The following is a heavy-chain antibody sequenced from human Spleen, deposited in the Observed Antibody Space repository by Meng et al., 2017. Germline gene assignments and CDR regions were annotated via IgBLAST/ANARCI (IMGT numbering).Heavy chain of an antibody. J-gene: IGHJ4*02. D-gene: IGHD2-21*02. Sequence: EVQLVESGGGLVERGGSLRLSCAASGLTITNAWMNWVRQAPGEGLEWVGRIRSETNGGIREYAAPVKGRFTISRDGLENTLYLQMDSLKTEDTAVYYCTTNGVTYCGSDCPFDYWGQGALVTVSS. V-gene: IGHV3-15*01. CDR1: GLTITNAW. CDR3: TTNGVTYCGSDCPFDY. CDR2: IRSETNGGIR.